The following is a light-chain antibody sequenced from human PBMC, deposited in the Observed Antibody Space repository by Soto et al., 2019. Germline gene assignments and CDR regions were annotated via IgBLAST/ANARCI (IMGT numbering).Light chain of an antibody. CDR1: SSDVGGYVY. CDR2: DVN. Sequence: QSALTQPRSVSGSPGQPVTISCNGISSDVGGYVYVSWYQQHPGKAPNLIIYDVNKRPTGVPHRFSGSKSGNTASLTISGLQEGVEADYYCWPYGGINPSEVFGGGTNLPVL. J-gene: IGLJ2*01. V-gene: IGLV2-11*01. CDR3: WPYGGINPSEV.